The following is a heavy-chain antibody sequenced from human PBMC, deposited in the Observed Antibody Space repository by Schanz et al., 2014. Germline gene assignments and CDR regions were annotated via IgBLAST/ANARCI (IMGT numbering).Heavy chain of an antibody. CDR2: IIPPLRQT. Sequence: QVRLVQSGAEVKKPGSSVKVSCKSSGATFNSYAFGWVRQAPGQGFEWVGSIIPPLRQTRYAQKFEERVIITADTFTTTVYMDLASLTSDDTAVYFCARIIDGDYLYWGQGTLVTVSS. CDR3: ARIIDGDYLY. V-gene: IGHV1-69*04. D-gene: IGHD4-17*01. J-gene: IGHJ4*02. CDR1: GATFNSYA.